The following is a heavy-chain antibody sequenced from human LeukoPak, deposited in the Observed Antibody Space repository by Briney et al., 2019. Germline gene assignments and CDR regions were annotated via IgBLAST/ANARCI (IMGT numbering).Heavy chain of an antibody. V-gene: IGHV1-24*01. J-gene: IGHJ4*02. CDR3: ALAHNSWYRRGFLYYFDY. D-gene: IGHD6-13*01. CDR2: FDPEDGET. CDR1: GYTLTELS. Sequence: ASVKVSCKVSGYTLTELSMHWVRQAPGKGLEWMEGFDPEDGETIYAQKFQGRVTMTEDTSTDTAYMELSSLRSEDTAVYYCALAHNSWYRRGFLYYFDYWGQGTLVTVSS.